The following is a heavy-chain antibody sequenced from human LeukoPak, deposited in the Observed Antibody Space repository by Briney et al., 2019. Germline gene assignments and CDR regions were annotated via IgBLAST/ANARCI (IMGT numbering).Heavy chain of an antibody. CDR2: ISNSGGTT. J-gene: IGHJ5*02. Sequence: PGGSLRLSCAASGFTFSNYALNWVRQAPGKGLEWVSGISNSGGTTYYADSVKGRFTISRDNSKNTLYLQMNSLRAEDTAVYYCAKSGCSSTSCYSILSGWLDPRGQGTLVTVSS. D-gene: IGHD2-2*02. CDR3: AKSGCSSTSCYSILSGWLDP. CDR1: GFTFSNYA. V-gene: IGHV3-23*01.